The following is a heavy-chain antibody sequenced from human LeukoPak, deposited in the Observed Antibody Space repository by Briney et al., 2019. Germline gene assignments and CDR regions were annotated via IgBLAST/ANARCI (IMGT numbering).Heavy chain of an antibody. D-gene: IGHD3-9*01. V-gene: IGHV5-51*01. CDR3: ARRDEYYDILTYNPLWYFDY. J-gene: IGHJ4*02. Sequence: GESLKISCKGSRYSFTNYWIAWVRQMPGKGLEWMGIINPGDSDTRYSPSFQGQVTISADKSISTAYLQWSSLKASDTAMYYCARRDEYYDILTYNPLWYFDYWGQGTLVTVSS. CDR1: RYSFTNYW. CDR2: INPGDSDT.